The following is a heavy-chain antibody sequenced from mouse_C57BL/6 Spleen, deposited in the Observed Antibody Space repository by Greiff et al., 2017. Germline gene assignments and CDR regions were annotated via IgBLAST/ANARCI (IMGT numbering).Heavy chain of an antibody. CDR2: IDPSDSET. Sequence: QVQLQQPGAELVRPGSSVKLSCKASGYTFTSYWMHWVKQRPIQGLEWIGNIDPSDSETHYNQKFKDKATLTVDKSSSTAYMQLSSLTSDDSAVYYCARGGVGRYYFDYWGQGTTLTVSS. CDR3: ARGGVGRYYFDY. CDR1: GYTFTSYW. J-gene: IGHJ2*01. D-gene: IGHD4-1*01. V-gene: IGHV1-52*01.